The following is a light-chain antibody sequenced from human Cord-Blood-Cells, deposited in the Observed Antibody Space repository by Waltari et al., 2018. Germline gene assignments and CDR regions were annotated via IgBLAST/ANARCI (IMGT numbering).Light chain of an antibody. Sequence: QSALTQPASVSGSPGQSITISCTGTSSDVGGYNYVSWYQQHPGKAPKLMIYYVSNRPSWVSNRFSGSKSGNTASLTISGLQAEDEADYYCSSYTSSSTVVFGGGTKLTVL. J-gene: IGLJ2*01. CDR3: SSYTSSSTVV. CDR2: YVS. V-gene: IGLV2-14*01. CDR1: SSDVGGYNY.